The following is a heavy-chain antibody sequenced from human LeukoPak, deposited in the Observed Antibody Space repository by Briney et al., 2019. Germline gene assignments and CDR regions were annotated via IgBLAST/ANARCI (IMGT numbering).Heavy chain of an antibody. J-gene: IGHJ4*02. D-gene: IGHD1-26*01. CDR2: ISGGGGST. CDR3: AKEGKWDVTPFDY. V-gene: IGHV3-23*01. Sequence: PGGSLRLSCAASGFTFTSYSMNWVCQAPGKGLEWVSTISGGGGSTYYADSVKGRFTISRDNSKNTLYLQVNSLRAEDTAVYYCAKEGKWDVTPFDYWGQGTLVTVSS. CDR1: GFTFTSYS.